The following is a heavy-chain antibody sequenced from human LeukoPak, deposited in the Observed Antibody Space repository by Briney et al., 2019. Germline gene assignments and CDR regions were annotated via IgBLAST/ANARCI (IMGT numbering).Heavy chain of an antibody. CDR1: GASISSGSYY. J-gene: IGHJ5*02. CDR3: ARHHSALNWFDP. D-gene: IGHD2-15*01. Sequence: PSETLSLTCTVSGASISSGSYYWDWIRQAPGKGLEWIGNIYHSGITYYNPSLKSRVTMSVDTSKNHFSLKLNSLTAADTAVYYCARHHSALNWFDPWGQGTLVTVSS. CDR2: IYHSGIT. V-gene: IGHV4-39*01.